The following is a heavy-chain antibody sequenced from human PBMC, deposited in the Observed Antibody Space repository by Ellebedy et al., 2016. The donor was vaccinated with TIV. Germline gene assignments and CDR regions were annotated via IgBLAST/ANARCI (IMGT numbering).Heavy chain of an antibody. D-gene: IGHD5-12*01. CDR2: IDQGGNAK. CDR3: ARTGYGYHGMDV. CDR1: GFIFSDCW. Sequence: GESLKISCAASGFIFSDCWMTWVRQAPGKGLEFVANIDQGGNAKHYVDSVKGRFTISRDNAKNSLFMQMNNLRAEDTAVYDGARTGYGYHGMDVWGQGTTVSVSS. J-gene: IGHJ6*02. V-gene: IGHV3-7*03.